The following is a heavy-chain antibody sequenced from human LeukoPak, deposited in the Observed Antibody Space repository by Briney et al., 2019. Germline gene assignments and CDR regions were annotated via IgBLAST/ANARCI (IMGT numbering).Heavy chain of an antibody. Sequence: ASVKVSCKASGYTFTGYYMHWVRQAPGQGLEWMGRINPNSGGTNYAQKFQGRVTMTRDTSISTAYMELSRLRSDDTAVYYCARSVGIVVVVAATRSWFDPWGQGTLVTVSS. D-gene: IGHD2-15*01. CDR2: INPNSGGT. CDR3: ARSVGIVVVVAATRSWFDP. CDR1: GYTFTGYY. J-gene: IGHJ5*02. V-gene: IGHV1-2*02.